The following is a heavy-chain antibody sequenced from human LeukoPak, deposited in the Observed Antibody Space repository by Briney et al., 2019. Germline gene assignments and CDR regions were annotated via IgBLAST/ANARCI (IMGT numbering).Heavy chain of an antibody. CDR1: GGTFSSYA. Sequence: AVKVSCKASGGTFSSYAISWVRQAPGQGLEWRGGIIPIFGTANYAQKFQGRVTITTDESTSTAYMELSRLRSEDKAVYYCARDKFGVPDNAEYFQHWGQGTMVTVSS. CDR3: ARDKFGVPDNAEYFQH. D-gene: IGHD3-16*01. V-gene: IGHV1-69*05. J-gene: IGHJ1*01. CDR2: IIPIFGTA.